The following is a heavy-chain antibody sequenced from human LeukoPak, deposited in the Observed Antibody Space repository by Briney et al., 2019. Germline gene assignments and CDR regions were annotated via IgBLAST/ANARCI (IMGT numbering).Heavy chain of an antibody. D-gene: IGHD5-18*01. V-gene: IGHV4-34*01. J-gene: IGHJ4*02. CDR3: ARGRGIQLWYAPAPPRGTLLD. CDR1: GGSFSGYY. CDR2: INHSGST. Sequence: PSETLSLTCAVDGGSFSGYYWSWIRQPPGKGLEWIGEINHSGSTNYNPSLKSRVTISVDTSKNQFSLKLSSVTAADTAVYYCARGRGIQLWYAPAPPRGTLLDWGQGTLVTVSS.